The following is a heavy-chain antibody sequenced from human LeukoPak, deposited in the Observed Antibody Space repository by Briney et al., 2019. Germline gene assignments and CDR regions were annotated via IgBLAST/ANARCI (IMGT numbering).Heavy chain of an antibody. Sequence: TSETLSLTCTVSGGSISSSSYYWGWIRQPRGKGLEWIGNIYYSGSTYYNPSLKSRVTISVDTSNNQFSLKLSSVTAADTAVYYCARRTYSYGPFFDYWGQGTLVTVSS. CDR1: GGSISSSSYY. CDR2: IYYSGST. D-gene: IGHD5-18*01. CDR3: ARRTYSYGPFFDY. V-gene: IGHV4-39*01. J-gene: IGHJ4*02.